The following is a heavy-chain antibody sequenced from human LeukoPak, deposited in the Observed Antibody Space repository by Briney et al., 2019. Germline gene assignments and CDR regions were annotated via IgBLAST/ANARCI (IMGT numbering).Heavy chain of an antibody. CDR2: IKQDGSEK. CDR1: GFTFSSYW. CDR3: ARATRITMVRGDLYNWFDP. Sequence: GGSLRLSCAASGFTFSSYWMSWVRQAPGKGLEWVANIKQDGSEKYYVDSVKGRFTISRDNAKNSLYLQMNSLRAEDTAVYYCARATRITMVRGDLYNWFDPWGQGTLVTVSS. J-gene: IGHJ5*02. D-gene: IGHD3-10*01. V-gene: IGHV3-7*01.